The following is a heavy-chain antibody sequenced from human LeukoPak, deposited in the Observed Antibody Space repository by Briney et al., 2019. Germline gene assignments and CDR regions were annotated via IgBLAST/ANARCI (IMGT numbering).Heavy chain of an antibody. Sequence: GGSLRLSCAASGFTFSSYGMHWVRQAPGKGLEWVAVISYDGSNKYYTDSVKARFTISRDNSKNTLYLQMNSLRAEDTAVYYCARILDSAWGGLGYWGQGTLVTVSS. V-gene: IGHV3-30*03. CDR2: ISYDGSNK. CDR1: GFTFSSYG. D-gene: IGHD6-19*01. CDR3: ARILDSAWGGLGY. J-gene: IGHJ4*02.